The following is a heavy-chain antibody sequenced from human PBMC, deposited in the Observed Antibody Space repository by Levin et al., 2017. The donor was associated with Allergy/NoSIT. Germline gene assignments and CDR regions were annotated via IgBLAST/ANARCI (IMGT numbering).Heavy chain of an antibody. CDR1: GYSFINYD. J-gene: IGHJ4*02. CDR2: INPKSGGT. CDR3: ARAYSDYAWGYFDN. V-gene: IGHV1-2*06. Sequence: PGESLKISCKSSGYSFINYDVHWVRQAPGQGLEWMGRINPKSGGTNYAQRFQGRVTMTRDTSISTTYLELSRLKSDDTAVYFCARAYSDYAWGYFDNWGLGTLVTVSS. D-gene: IGHD5-12*01.